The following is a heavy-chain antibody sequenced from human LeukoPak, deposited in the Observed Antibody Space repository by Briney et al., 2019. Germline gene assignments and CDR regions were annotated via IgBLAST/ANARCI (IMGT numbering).Heavy chain of an antibody. D-gene: IGHD5-18*01. CDR2: ISGSGGGT. J-gene: IGHJ4*02. CDR1: GFTFSTYA. CDR3: ANGYSYGYYFDY. V-gene: IGHV3-23*01. Sequence: PGGSLRLSCAASGFTFSTYAMSWVRQAPGKGLEWVSGISGSGGGTYYADSVRGRFTISRDNSKNTLYLQMNSLRAEDTAVYYCANGYSYGYYFDYWGQGTLVTVSS.